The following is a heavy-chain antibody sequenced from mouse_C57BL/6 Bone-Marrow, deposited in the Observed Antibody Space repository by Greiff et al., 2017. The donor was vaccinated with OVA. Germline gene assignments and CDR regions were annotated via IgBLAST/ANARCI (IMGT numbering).Heavy chain of an antibody. D-gene: IGHD1-1*01. CDR3: ARLPMDY. CDR1: GFTFSDYY. J-gene: IGHJ4*01. CDR2: ISNGGGST. V-gene: IGHV5-12*01. Sequence: VHLVESGGGLVQPGGSLKLSCAASGFTFSDYYMYWVRQTPEKRLEWVAYISNGGGSTYYPDTVKGRFTISRDNAKNTLYLQMSRLKSEDTAMYYCARLPMDYWGQGTSVTVSS.